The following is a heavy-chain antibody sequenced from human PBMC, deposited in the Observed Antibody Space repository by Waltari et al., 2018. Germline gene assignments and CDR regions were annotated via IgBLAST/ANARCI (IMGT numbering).Heavy chain of an antibody. CDR2: IRYDGSNK. CDR3: AKGLTIFGVVTN. V-gene: IGHV3-30*02. D-gene: IGHD3-3*01. CDR1: GFTFSRYG. Sequence: QVQLVESGGGVVQPGGSLRLSCAASGFTFSRYGMHWVRQAPGKGLEWVAFIRYDGSNKYYADSVKGRFTISRDNSKNTLYLQMNSLRAEDTAVYYCAKGLTIFGVVTNWGQGTLVTVSS. J-gene: IGHJ4*02.